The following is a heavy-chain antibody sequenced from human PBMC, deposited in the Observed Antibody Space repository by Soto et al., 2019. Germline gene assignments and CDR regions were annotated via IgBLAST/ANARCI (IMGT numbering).Heavy chain of an antibody. CDR3: ARGERIPPIPPRWNKGGFFGY. Sequence: SETLSLTCAVYGGSFSGYYWSWIRQPPGKGLEWIGEINHSGSTNYNPSLKSRVTISVDTSKNQFSLRLSSVTAADTAVYYCARGERIPPIPPRWNKGGFFGYWGQGTLVTVSS. CDR1: GGSFSGYY. CDR2: INHSGST. J-gene: IGHJ4*02. V-gene: IGHV4-34*01. D-gene: IGHD1-1*01.